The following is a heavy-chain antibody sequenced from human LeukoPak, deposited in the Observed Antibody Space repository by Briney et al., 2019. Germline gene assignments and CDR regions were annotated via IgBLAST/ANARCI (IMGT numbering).Heavy chain of an antibody. V-gene: IGHV4-39*07. CDR1: GGSISSSSYY. Sequence: SETLSLTCTVSGGSISSSSYYWGWIRQPPGKGLEWIGSIYYSGSTYYNPSLKSRVTISVDTSKNQFSLKLSSVTAADTAVYYCARGGTMVRGVHWFDPWGQGTLVTVST. J-gene: IGHJ5*02. CDR2: IYYSGST. D-gene: IGHD3-10*01. CDR3: ARGGTMVRGVHWFDP.